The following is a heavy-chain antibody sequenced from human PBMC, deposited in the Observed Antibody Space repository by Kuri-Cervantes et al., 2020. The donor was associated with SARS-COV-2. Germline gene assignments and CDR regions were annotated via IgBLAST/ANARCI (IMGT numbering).Heavy chain of an antibody. V-gene: IGHV3-48*01. J-gene: IGHJ6*02. CDR3: ARWSIVGATRGLLRYYGMDV. CDR2: ISSSSSTI. CDR1: GFTFSSYS. Sequence: GESLKISCAASGFTFSSYSMNWVRQAPGKGLEWVSYISSSSSTIYYADSVKGRFTISRDNSKNTLYLQMNSLRAEDTAVYYCARWSIVGATRGLLRYYGMDVWGQGTTVTSP. D-gene: IGHD1-26*01.